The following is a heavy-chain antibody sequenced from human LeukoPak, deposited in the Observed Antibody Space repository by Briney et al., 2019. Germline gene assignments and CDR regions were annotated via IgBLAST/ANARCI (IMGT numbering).Heavy chain of an antibody. V-gene: IGHV1-69*05. CDR1: GGTFSSYA. J-gene: IGHJ4*02. Sequence: ASVKVSCKASGGTFSSYAISWVRQAPGQGLEWMGGIIPIFGTANYAQKFQGRVTITTDESTRTAYMELSSLRSEDTAVYYCARSRVDYGGADYFDYWGQGTLVTVSS. CDR3: ARSRVDYGGADYFDY. D-gene: IGHD4-23*01. CDR2: IIPIFGTA.